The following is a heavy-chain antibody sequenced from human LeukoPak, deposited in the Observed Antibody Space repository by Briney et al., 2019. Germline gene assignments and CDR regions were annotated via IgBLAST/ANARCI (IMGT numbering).Heavy chain of an antibody. J-gene: IGHJ6*03. Sequence: GGSLRLSCAASGFTFSSYWMSWVRQAPGKGLEWVSYISSSSSTIYYADSVKGRFTISRDNAKNSLYLQMNSLRAEDTAVYYCARGSGIAVAYYYYMDVWGKGTTVTVSS. CDR1: GFTFSSYW. V-gene: IGHV3-48*01. CDR2: ISSSSSTI. D-gene: IGHD6-19*01. CDR3: ARGSGIAVAYYYYMDV.